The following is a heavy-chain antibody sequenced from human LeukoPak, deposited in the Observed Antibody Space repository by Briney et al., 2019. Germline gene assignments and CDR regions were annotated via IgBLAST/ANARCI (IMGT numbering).Heavy chain of an antibody. CDR1: GFTFSSYA. Sequence: GGSLRLSCAASGFTFSSYAMSWVRQAPGKGLEWVSAISGGGGSTYYADSVKGRFTISRDNSKNTLYLQMNSLTTEDTAVYYCTRHSDTYCSRANCYVDNFYGLDVWGQGTRVTVSS. D-gene: IGHD2-2*01. CDR3: TRHSDTYCSRANCYVDNFYGLDV. CDR2: ISGGGGST. V-gene: IGHV3-23*01. J-gene: IGHJ6*02.